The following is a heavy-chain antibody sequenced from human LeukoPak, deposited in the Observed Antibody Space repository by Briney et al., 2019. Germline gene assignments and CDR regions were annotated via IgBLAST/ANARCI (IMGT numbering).Heavy chain of an antibody. D-gene: IGHD3-9*01. CDR3: ARDRDWAFDY. Sequence: DSVKGRFTISTDSAKNSLYLQMNSLRGEDTAVYYCARDRDWAFDYWGQGILVTVSS. J-gene: IGHJ4*02. V-gene: IGHV3-7*01.